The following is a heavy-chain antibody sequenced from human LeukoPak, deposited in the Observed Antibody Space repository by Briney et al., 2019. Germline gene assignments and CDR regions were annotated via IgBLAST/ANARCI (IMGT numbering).Heavy chain of an antibody. V-gene: IGHV4-34*01. CDR3: ARDSGTMVRGSVEGGIPTQLSYYYYMDV. CDR1: GGSFSGYY. J-gene: IGHJ6*03. CDR2: INHSGST. Sequence: SETLSLTCAVYGGSFSGYYWSWIRQPPGKGLEWIGEINHSGSTNYNPSLKSRVTISVDTSKNQFSLKLSSVTAADTAVYYCARDSGTMVRGSVEGGIPTQLSYYYYMDVWGKGTTVTISS. D-gene: IGHD3-10*01.